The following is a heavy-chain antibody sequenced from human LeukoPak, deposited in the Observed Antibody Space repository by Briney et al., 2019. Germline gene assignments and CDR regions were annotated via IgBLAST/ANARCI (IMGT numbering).Heavy chain of an antibody. V-gene: IGHV4-4*07. CDR1: GGSISSYY. Sequence: SETLSLTCTVSGGSISSYYWSWIRQPAGKGLEWIGRIYTRGSTNYNPSLKSRVTMSVDTSKNQFSLKLSSVTAADTAVYYCARVLLWFGEFADDAFDIWGQGTMVTVSS. D-gene: IGHD3-10*01. CDR3: ARVLLWFGEFADDAFDI. J-gene: IGHJ3*02. CDR2: IYTRGST.